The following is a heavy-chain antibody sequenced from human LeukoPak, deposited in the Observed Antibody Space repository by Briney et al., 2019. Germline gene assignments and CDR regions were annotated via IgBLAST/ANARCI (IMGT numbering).Heavy chain of an antibody. D-gene: IGHD1-1*01. V-gene: IGHV5-51*01. J-gene: IGHJ6*03. Sequence: GESLKISCKGSGYSFTSYWIGWLRQMPGKGLEWRGIIYPGDSDTRYSPSFQGQVTISADKSTSTAYLQWRSPKASDTAMYYCARSWVPGSVYYMDVWGKGTTVTVSS. CDR2: IYPGDSDT. CDR3: ARSWVPGSVYYMDV. CDR1: GYSFTSYW.